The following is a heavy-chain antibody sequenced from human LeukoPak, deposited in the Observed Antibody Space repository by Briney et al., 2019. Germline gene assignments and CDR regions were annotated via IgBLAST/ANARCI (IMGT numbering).Heavy chain of an antibody. CDR1: GYTFSDYS. J-gene: IGHJ6*03. CDR3: AKEVEGYQLLSRKYYYYYMDV. Sequence: GGSLRLSCTASGYTFSDYSMSWVRQAPGKGLEWVSSISSSSSYIYYADSVKGRFTISRDNAKNSLYLQMNSLRADDTAVYYCAKEVEGYQLLSRKYYYYYMDVWGKGTTVTISS. D-gene: IGHD2-2*01. V-gene: IGHV3-21*01. CDR2: ISSSSSYI.